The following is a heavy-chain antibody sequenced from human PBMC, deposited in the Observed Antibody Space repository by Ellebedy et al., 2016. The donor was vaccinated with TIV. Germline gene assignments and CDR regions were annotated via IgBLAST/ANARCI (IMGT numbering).Heavy chain of an antibody. Sequence: GESLKISXAASGFTVSSNYMSWVRQAPGKGLEWVSVIYSDATTYYADSVKGRFTISRDNFKNMLYFQMNSLRAEDTAVYYCAREVGRGVISPYMDVWGKGTTVTVSS. D-gene: IGHD2-21*01. CDR3: AREVGRGVISPYMDV. CDR1: GFTVSSNY. CDR2: IYSDATT. J-gene: IGHJ6*03. V-gene: IGHV3-53*01.